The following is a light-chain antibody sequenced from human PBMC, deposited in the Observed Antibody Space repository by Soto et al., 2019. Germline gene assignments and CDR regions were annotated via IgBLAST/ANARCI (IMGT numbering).Light chain of an antibody. V-gene: IGKV3-11*01. CDR1: ESVTTY. Sequence: EIVLTQSPATLSLSPGERATLSCRASESVTTYVAWYQQKPGQAPRLLIYGASKRATGIPARFSGSGSGTDFTLTISSLVPEDFAVYFWQQRSNWPLTFGGGTKVEIK. CDR2: GAS. J-gene: IGKJ4*01. CDR3: QQRSNWPLT.